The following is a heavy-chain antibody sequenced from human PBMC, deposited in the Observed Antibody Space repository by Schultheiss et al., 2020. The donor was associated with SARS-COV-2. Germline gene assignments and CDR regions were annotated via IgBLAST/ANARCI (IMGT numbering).Heavy chain of an antibody. CDR3: ARGNVVVTHWYFDL. Sequence: SETLSLTCAVYGGSFSGYYWSWIRQPPGKGLEWIGYIYYSGSTNYNPSLKSRVTISVDTSKNQFSLKLSSVTAADTAVYYCARGNVVVTHWYFDLWGRGTLVTVSS. D-gene: IGHD2-21*02. CDR1: GGSFSGYY. CDR2: IYYSGST. J-gene: IGHJ2*01. V-gene: IGHV4-59*01.